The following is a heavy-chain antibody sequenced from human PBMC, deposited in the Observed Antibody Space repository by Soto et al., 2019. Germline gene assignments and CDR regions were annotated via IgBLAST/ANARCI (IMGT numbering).Heavy chain of an antibody. J-gene: IGHJ3*02. V-gene: IGHV4-59*01. CDR2: IYYSGST. CDR1: GGSISSYY. CDR3: GRGRAGFCSSTSWKNCYSPNDAFDI. Sequence: PSETLSLTCTVSGGSISSYYWSWIRQPPGKGLEWIGYIYYSGSTNYNPSLKSRVTISVDTSKNQFSLKLSSVTAADTAVYYCGRGRAGFCSSTSWKNCYSPNDAFDIWGQGPMLPVPS. D-gene: IGHD2-2*01.